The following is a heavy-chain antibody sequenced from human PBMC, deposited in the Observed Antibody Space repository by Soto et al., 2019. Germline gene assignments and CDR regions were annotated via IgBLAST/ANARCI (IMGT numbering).Heavy chain of an antibody. V-gene: IGHV3-72*01. CDR3: VRDAVGPTTSRAFDI. J-gene: IGHJ3*02. Sequence: GGSLRLSCAASGFTFSDHYMEWVRQAPGKGLEWVGRSRDKANSYSTEYAASVKGRFTISRDDSKNSLYLQMNSLKTEDTAVYYCVRDAVGPTTSRAFDIWGRGTMVTVSS. CDR2: SRDKANSYST. CDR1: GFTFSDHY. D-gene: IGHD1-26*01.